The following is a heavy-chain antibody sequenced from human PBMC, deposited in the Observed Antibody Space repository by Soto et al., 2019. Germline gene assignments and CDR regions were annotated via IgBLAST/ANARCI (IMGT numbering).Heavy chain of an antibody. D-gene: IGHD6-19*01. J-gene: IGHJ4*02. V-gene: IGHV3-23*01. CDR1: GFTFSSYA. CDR3: ARRSQYTSGHSDY. CDR2: ITNSGDST. Sequence: GGSLRLSCAASGFTFSSYAMNWVRQAPGKGLEWVSAITNSGDSTYYADSVKGRFTISRDNSENTLYLQMNGLRAEDTAVYYCARRSQYTSGHSDYWGPGTLVTVSS.